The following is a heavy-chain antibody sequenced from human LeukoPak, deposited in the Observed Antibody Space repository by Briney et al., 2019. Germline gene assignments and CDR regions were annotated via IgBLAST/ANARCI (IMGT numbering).Heavy chain of an antibody. CDR1: GFDLGHYE. Sequence: PGGSLRLSCAASGFDLGHYEVNWVRQAPGKGLEWIAHISVRAATIYYGDSVEGRFTISRDDAKNSLFLQMNSLRVEDTAVYYCARDRGYSSFDYWGQGTLVTVSS. CDR3: ARDRGYSSFDY. V-gene: IGHV3-48*03. J-gene: IGHJ4*02. CDR2: ISVRAATI. D-gene: IGHD4-23*01.